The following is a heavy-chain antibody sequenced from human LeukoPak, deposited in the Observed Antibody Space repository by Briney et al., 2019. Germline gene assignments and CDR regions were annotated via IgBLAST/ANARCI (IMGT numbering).Heavy chain of an antibody. CDR1: GFSFSRYT. CDR2: ISSSSTTI. D-gene: IGHD5-18*01. Sequence: GGSLRLSCAASGFSFSRYTMSWVRQAPGKGLEWISYISSSSTTIKYADSVKGRFIISRDNAKNSVYLQMNSLRAEDTAVYYCAKVFSSYGLLYYFDYWGQGTLVTVSS. J-gene: IGHJ4*02. V-gene: IGHV3-48*01. CDR3: AKVFSSYGLLYYFDY.